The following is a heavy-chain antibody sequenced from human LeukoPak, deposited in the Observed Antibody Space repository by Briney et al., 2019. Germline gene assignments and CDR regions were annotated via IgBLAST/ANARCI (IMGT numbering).Heavy chain of an antibody. CDR3: ASEDSGSYESQDY. J-gene: IGHJ4*02. Sequence: SVKVSCKASGGTFSSYAISWVRQAPGQGLEWMGGIIPIFGSANYAQKFQGRVTITADETTSTAYMELNSLRSEDTAVYYCASEDSGSYESQDYWGQGTLVTVSS. CDR2: IIPIFGSA. D-gene: IGHD1-26*01. V-gene: IGHV1-69*13. CDR1: GGTFSSYA.